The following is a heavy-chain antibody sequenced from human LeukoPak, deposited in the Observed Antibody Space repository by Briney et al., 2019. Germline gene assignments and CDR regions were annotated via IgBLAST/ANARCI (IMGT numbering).Heavy chain of an antibody. V-gene: IGHV4-59*01. CDR2: IYYSGST. CDR3: AREGGSYYSSYYYGMDV. J-gene: IGHJ6*02. CDR1: GGSISIYY. Sequence: SETLSLTCTVSGGSISIYYWSWIRQPPGKGLEWIGYIYYSGSTNYNPSLKSRVTISVDTSKNQFSLKLSSVTAADTAVYYCAREGGSYYSSYYYGMDVWGQGTTVTVSS. D-gene: IGHD1-26*01.